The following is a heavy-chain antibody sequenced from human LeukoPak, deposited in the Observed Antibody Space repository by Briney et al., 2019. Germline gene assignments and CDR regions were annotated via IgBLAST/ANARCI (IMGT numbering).Heavy chain of an antibody. CDR2: IKQDGSEI. CDR3: ARDKVEGPTLFDY. J-gene: IGHJ4*02. CDR1: GFIFSTYW. D-gene: IGHD2-15*01. V-gene: IGHV3-7*01. Sequence: PGGSLRLSCATSGFIFSTYWMSWVRQVPEKGLEWVANIKQDGSEIYYVDSVKGRFTISRDNAKNSLFLQMNNLRAEDTAVYYCARDKVEGPTLFDYWGQGTLVTVSS.